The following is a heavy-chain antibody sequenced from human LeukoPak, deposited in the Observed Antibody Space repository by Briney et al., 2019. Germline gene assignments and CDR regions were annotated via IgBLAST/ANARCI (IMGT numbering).Heavy chain of an antibody. CDR2: INPNSGGT. CDR1: VYTFTDYY. J-gene: IGHJ4*02. Sequence: ASVTVSFTASVYTFTDYYMHWVGQAPGQGLEWMGWINPNSGGTKYAEKFQGRVTMTRDTSISTAYMELSRLRSDDTAVFYCARDSYDILTGFQWGQGTQVTVSS. CDR3: ARDSYDILTGFQ. V-gene: IGHV1-2*02. D-gene: IGHD3-9*01.